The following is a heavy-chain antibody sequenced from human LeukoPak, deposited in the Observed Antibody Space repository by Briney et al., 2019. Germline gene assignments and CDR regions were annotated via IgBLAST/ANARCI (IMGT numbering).Heavy chain of an antibody. CDR1: GYTFTGYY. Sequence: ASVKVSCKASGYTFTGYYMHWVRQAPGQGLEWMGWINPNSGGTNYAQKFQGRVTMTRDASISTAYMELSRLRSDDTAVYYCAREETYSPGGRRYCYMDVWGKGTTVTVSS. CDR3: AREETYSPGGRRYCYMDV. CDR2: INPNSGGT. V-gene: IGHV1-2*02. J-gene: IGHJ6*03. D-gene: IGHD3-16*01.